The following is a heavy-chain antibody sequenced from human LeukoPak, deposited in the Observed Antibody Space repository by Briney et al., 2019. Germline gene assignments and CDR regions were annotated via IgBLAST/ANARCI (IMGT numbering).Heavy chain of an antibody. D-gene: IGHD3-3*01. Sequence: SQTLSLTCTVSGGSISSGDYYWSWIRQPPGKGLEWIGYIYYSGSTYYNPSLKSRVTISVDTSKNQFSLKLSSLTAADTAVYYCARDGAYDFYGFDPWGQGTLVTVSS. J-gene: IGHJ5*02. V-gene: IGHV4-30-4*01. CDR3: ARDGAYDFYGFDP. CDR1: GGSISSGDYY. CDR2: IYYSGST.